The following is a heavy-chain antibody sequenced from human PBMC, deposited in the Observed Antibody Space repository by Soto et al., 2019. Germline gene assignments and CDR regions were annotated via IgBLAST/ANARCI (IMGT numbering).Heavy chain of an antibody. CDR1: GFTFRSFT. D-gene: IGHD6-13*01. CDR2: ISGNSAYI. Sequence: GGSLRLSCAASGFTFRSFTMNWVRQAPGKGLEWVSTISGNSAYIYYTDALRGRFTISRDNAKNSLHLQMNSLRAEDTAVYYCTRDASRDSSARGWFDPWGPGTLVTVSS. CDR3: TRDASRDSSARGWFDP. V-gene: IGHV3-21*01. J-gene: IGHJ5*02.